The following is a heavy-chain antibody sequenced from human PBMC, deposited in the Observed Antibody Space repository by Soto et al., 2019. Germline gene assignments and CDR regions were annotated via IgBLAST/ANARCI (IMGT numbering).Heavy chain of an antibody. J-gene: IGHJ5*02. D-gene: IGHD6-6*01. CDR2: TYYRSIWHT. CDR1: GDSVSSNDAV. V-gene: IGHV6-1*01. CDR3: ARLVGNSWLDH. Sequence: QVQLQQSGPGLVKPSQTLSLTCAIAGDSVSSNDAVWNLIRQSPSRGLECRVRTYYRSIWHTEYAVYVKGPMPIHPVASKTPLYMQLNSVTPEDTAMDYCARLVGNSWLDHWGQGTLVTVSA.